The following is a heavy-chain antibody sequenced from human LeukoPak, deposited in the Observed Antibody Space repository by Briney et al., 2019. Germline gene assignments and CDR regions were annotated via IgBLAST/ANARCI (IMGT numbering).Heavy chain of an antibody. CDR2: IIPILGIA. Sequence: ASVKVSCKASGGTFSSYAISWVRQAPGQGLEWMGRIIPILGIANYAQKFQGRVTITADKSTSTAYMELSSLRSDDTAVYYCARGPEREWLLPGGWFDPWGQGTLVTVSS. D-gene: IGHD3-3*01. J-gene: IGHJ5*02. V-gene: IGHV1-69*04. CDR1: GGTFSSYA. CDR3: ARGPEREWLLPGGWFDP.